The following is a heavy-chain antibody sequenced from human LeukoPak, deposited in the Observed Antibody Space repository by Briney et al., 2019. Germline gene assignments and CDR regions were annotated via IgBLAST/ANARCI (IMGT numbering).Heavy chain of an antibody. CDR3: AKGTTVTTIRYYYYMDV. D-gene: IGHD4-11*01. Sequence: PGRSLRLSCAASGFTFSSYAMHWVRQAPGKGLEWVAVISYDGSNKYYADSVKGRFTISRDNSKNTLYLQMNSLRAEDTAVYYCAKGTTVTTIRYYYYMDVWGKGTTVTVSS. V-gene: IGHV3-30*04. J-gene: IGHJ6*03. CDR1: GFTFSSYA. CDR2: ISYDGSNK.